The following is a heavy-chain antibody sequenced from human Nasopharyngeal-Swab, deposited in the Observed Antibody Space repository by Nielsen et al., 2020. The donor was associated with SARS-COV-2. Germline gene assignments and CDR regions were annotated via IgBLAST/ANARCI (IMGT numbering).Heavy chain of an antibody. CDR3: ARVKSFGPDAFDI. CDR2: ISSSTSTT. Sequence: GESLKISCAASGFTFSAYTMNWVRQAPGKGLEWVSYISSSTSTTYYADSVEGRFTISRDNAKNSLYLEMDSLRAEDTAVYYCARVKSFGPDAFDIWGQGTMVTVSS. V-gene: IGHV3-48*04. CDR1: GFTFSAYT. D-gene: IGHD3-16*01. J-gene: IGHJ3*02.